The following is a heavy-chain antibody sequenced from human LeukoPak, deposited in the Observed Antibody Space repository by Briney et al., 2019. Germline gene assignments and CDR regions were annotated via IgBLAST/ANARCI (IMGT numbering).Heavy chain of an antibody. D-gene: IGHD6-19*01. CDR2: ISGSGGST. V-gene: IGHV3-23*01. CDR3: AKDAAGTSLFDY. J-gene: IGHJ4*02. Sequence: GGSLRLTCATSGFTFSSYAMSWVRQAPGKGLEWVSAISGSGGSTYYADSVKGRFTISKDNSKNTLYLQMNSLRAEDTAVYYCAKDAAGTSLFDYWGQGTLVTVSS. CDR1: GFTFSSYA.